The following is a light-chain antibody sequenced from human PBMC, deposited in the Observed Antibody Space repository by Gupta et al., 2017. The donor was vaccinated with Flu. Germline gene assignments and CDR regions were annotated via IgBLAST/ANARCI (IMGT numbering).Light chain of an antibody. J-gene: IGKJ2*01. CDR1: QSISSY. V-gene: IGKV1-39*01. CDR2: AAS. Sequence: DIQMTQSPSSLSASVGDRVTITCRASQSISSYLNWYQQKPGKAPKLLIYAASSLQSGVPSRFSGSGCGTDFTLTISSRQPEDFATYDCQQSYSSPMYTLGQGTKLEIK. CDR3: QQSYSSPMYT.